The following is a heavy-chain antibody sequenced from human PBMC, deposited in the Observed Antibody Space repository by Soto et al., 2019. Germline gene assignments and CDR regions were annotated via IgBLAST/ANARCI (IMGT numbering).Heavy chain of an antibody. CDR1: GFTFSSYG. CDR3: AKGSGFDI. J-gene: IGHJ3*02. Sequence: QPGGSLRLSCAASGFTFSSYGMHWVRQAPGKGLEWVAVISYDGSNKYYADSVKGRFTISRDNSKNTLYLQMNSLRAEDTAVYYCAKGSGFDIWGQGTMVTVSS. CDR2: ISYDGSNK. V-gene: IGHV3-30*18.